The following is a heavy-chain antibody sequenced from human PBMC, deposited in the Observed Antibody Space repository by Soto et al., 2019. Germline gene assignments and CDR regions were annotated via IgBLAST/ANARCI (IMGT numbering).Heavy chain of an antibody. CDR3: ARRAYCSGGRCSRPTDDAFDI. V-gene: IGHV1-2*02. J-gene: IGHJ3*02. D-gene: IGHD2-15*01. CDR1: GYIFTDYY. Sequence: ASVKVSCKASGYIFTDYYLHWVRQAPGQGLEWMGWINPATGATKYKQNFEGRLSLTRDTSKSTGFMYLSRLKSDDSATYYCARRAYCSGGRCSRPTDDAFDIWGQGTMVTVSS. CDR2: INPATGAT.